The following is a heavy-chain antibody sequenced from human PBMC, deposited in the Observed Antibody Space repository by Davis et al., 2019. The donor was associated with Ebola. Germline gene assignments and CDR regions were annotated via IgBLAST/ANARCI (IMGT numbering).Heavy chain of an antibody. Sequence: GGSLRLSCAASGFTFSSYGMHWVRQAPGKGLEWVAVISYDGSNKYYADSVKGRFTISRDNSKNTLYLQMNSLRAEDTAIYYCAKDFYESSGYYYGPNWYDPWGQGTLVTVSS. CDR1: GFTFSSYG. D-gene: IGHD3-22*01. J-gene: IGHJ5*02. CDR2: ISYDGSNK. CDR3: AKDFYESSGYYYGPNWYDP. V-gene: IGHV3-30*18.